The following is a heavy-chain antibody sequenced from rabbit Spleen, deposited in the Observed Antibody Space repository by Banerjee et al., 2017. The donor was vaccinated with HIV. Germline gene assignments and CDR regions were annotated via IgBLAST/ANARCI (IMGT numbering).Heavy chain of an antibody. CDR2: IYPDYRST. CDR1: GFDFSSYG. V-gene: IGHV1S47*01. D-gene: IGHD8-1*01. J-gene: IGHJ6*01. Sequence: QEQLVEYGGDLVQPEGSLTLTCKASGFDFSSYGVSWVRQAPGKGLEWIAYIYPDYRSTHYASWVDGRFTISLDNAQNTAFLQMTSLTAADTATYFCARDTGSSFSSYGMDLWGQGTLVTVS. CDR3: ARDTGSSFSSYGMDL.